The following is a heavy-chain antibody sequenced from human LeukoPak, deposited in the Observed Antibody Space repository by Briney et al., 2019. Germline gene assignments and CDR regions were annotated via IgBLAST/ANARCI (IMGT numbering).Heavy chain of an antibody. D-gene: IGHD1-26*01. J-gene: IGHJ6*02. CDR1: GFTFSSYW. CDR2: IKQDGSEK. V-gene: IGHV3-7*01. Sequence: GGSLRLSCAASGFTFSSYWMSWVRQAPGKGLEWVANIKQDGSEKYYVDSVKGRFTISRDNAKNSLYLQMNSLRAEDTAGYYWGGGYSGSYYPYYYYGMEVWAKGPRSPSP. CDR3: GGGYSGSYYPYYYYGMEV.